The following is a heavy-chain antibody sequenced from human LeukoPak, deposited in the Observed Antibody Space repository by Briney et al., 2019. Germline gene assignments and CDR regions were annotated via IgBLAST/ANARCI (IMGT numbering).Heavy chain of an antibody. CDR2: IKQDGSEK. Sequence: GGSLRLSCAASGFTFSSYWMSWVRQAPGKGLEWVANIKQDGSEKYYVDSVKGRFTISRDNAKNSLYLQMNSLRAEVTAVYYCARDQCGGDCYRAFDIWGQGTRVTVSS. CDR3: ARDQCGGDCYRAFDI. CDR1: GFTFSSYW. D-gene: IGHD2-21*02. V-gene: IGHV3-7*01. J-gene: IGHJ3*02.